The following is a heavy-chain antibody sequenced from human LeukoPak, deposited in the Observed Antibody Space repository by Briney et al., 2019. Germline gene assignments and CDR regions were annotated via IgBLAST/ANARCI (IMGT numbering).Heavy chain of an antibody. CDR3: ARAWSGHPIYYYYMDV. D-gene: IGHD3-3*01. CDR2: INHSGST. CDR1: GGSFSGYY. Sequence: PSETLSLTCAVSGGSFSGYYWSWIRQPPGKGLEWIGEINHSGSTYYNPSLKSRVTISVDTSKNQPSLKLSSVTAADTAVYYCARAWSGHPIYYYYMDVWGKGTTVTVSS. J-gene: IGHJ6*03. V-gene: IGHV4-34*01.